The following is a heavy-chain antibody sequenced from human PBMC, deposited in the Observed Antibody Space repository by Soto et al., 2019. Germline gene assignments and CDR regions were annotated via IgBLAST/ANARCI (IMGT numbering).Heavy chain of an antibody. CDR2: AYYRSRWIS. CDR3: ARDRPDFRSAFDY. D-gene: IGHD6-19*01. Sequence: PSQTLSLTCAIPVDSVSNNGATWNWIRQPPSRGLEWLGRAYYRSRWISDYAMSVKSRISINPDTSKNQVSLQLNSVTPADTAVYYCARDRPDFRSAFDYWGRGTLVTVSS. CDR1: VDSVSNNGAT. J-gene: IGHJ4*02. V-gene: IGHV6-1*01.